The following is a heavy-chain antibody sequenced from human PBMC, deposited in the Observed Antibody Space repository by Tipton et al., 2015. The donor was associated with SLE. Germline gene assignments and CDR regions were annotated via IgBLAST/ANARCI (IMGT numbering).Heavy chain of an antibody. CDR2: ISDSETT. Sequence: LRLSCTVSGGSISSHYWSWLRQPPGKGLEWIGYISDSETTNYNPSLTSRVTISVDTSKNQFSLKLRSVTAADTAVYYCAGAWRGYCSGCTCYVLDYWGQVTLVTVSS. J-gene: IGHJ4*02. CDR1: GGSISSHY. CDR3: AGAWRGYCSGCTCYVLDY. V-gene: IGHV4-59*11. D-gene: IGHD2-15*01.